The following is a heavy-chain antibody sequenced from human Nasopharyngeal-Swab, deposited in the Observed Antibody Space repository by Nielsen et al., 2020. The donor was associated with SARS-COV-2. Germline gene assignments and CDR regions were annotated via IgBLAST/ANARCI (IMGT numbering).Heavy chain of an antibody. Sequence: SETLSLTCTVSGGSMTTYYWNWVRQPPGKGLECIGYIHNTEIISHHPSLKSRVTISVDTSKKQFSLKLRSVTAADTAVYYCARAFGAVRYYNYFYMDVWDKGTTVTVSS. V-gene: IGHV4-59*01. CDR2: IHNTEII. CDR3: ARAFGAVRYYNYFYMDV. J-gene: IGHJ6*03. CDR1: GGSMTTYY. D-gene: IGHD3-16*01.